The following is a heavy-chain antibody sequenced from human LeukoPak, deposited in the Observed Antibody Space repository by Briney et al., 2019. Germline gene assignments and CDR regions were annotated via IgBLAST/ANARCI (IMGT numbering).Heavy chain of an antibody. Sequence: SETLSLTCTVSGGSVSSGSYYWGWIRQPPGKGLEWIGNIYYSGSTYYNPSLKSRVTISVETSKNQFSLKLSSVTAADTAVYYCARDGRFPPEVLPRYFDYWGQGTLVTVSS. CDR2: IYYSGST. V-gene: IGHV4-39*07. D-gene: IGHD1-26*01. CDR3: ARDGRFPPEVLPRYFDY. CDR1: GGSVSSGSYY. J-gene: IGHJ4*02.